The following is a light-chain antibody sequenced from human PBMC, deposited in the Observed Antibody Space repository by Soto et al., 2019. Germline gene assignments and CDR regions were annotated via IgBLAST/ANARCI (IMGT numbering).Light chain of an antibody. CDR1: RRDVGAYNL. V-gene: IGLV2-14*01. J-gene: IGLJ2*01. CDR3: SSYTSKSSLI. CDR2: EVR. Sequence: QSVLTQPAAVSGSPGQSITISCAGTRRDVGAYNLVSWYQQHPGRAPQLIIYEVRNPPSGISFRFSGSKSGNTASLTISGLQAEDEADYYCSSYTSKSSLIFGGGTKVTVL.